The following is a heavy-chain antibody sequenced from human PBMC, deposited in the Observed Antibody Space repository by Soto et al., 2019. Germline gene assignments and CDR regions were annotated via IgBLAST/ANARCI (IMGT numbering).Heavy chain of an antibody. D-gene: IGHD6-13*01. V-gene: IGHV3-7*01. Sequence: EVQLVESGGGLVQPGGSLRLSCAASGFTFSSYWMSWVRQAPGQGLEWVANIKQDGSEKYYVDSVKGRFTISRDNAKNTLYLQMNSLRDEDTAVYYCARAGFIYSIAAAGTVNWFDPWGQGTLVTVSS. CDR3: ARAGFIYSIAAAGTVNWFDP. CDR1: GFTFSSYW. CDR2: IKQDGSEK. J-gene: IGHJ5*02.